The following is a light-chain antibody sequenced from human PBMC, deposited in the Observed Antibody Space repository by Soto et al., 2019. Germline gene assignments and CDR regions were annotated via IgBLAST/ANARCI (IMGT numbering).Light chain of an antibody. Sequence: DIQLTQSPSFLSASVGDRVTITCRASQGISSYLAWYQQKPGNAPKLLIYAASTLQSGVPSRFSGSGSGTEFTLTISSLQPEDFATYYCQQLNHYPPFTFGPGTKVDIK. CDR3: QQLNHYPPFT. CDR2: AAS. V-gene: IGKV1-9*01. J-gene: IGKJ3*01. CDR1: QGISSY.